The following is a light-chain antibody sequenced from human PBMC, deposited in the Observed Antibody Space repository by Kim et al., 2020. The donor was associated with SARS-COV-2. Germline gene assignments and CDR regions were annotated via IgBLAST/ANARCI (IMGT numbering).Light chain of an antibody. J-gene: IGLJ1*01. CDR2: DVS. CDR1: SSDVGGYDY. V-gene: IGLV2-11*01. CDR3: CSYAGTYSYV. Sequence: GQSVTISCTGTSSDVGGYDYVSWYQQHPGKAPKLMIYDVSKRPSGVPDCFSGSKSANTASLTISGLQAEDEADYYCCSYAGTYSYVFGTGTKVTVL.